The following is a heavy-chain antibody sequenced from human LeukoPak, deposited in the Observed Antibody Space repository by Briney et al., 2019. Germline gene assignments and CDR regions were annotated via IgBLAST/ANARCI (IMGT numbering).Heavy chain of an antibody. J-gene: IGHJ4*02. CDR2: IKRKGDDGTI. V-gene: IGHV3-15*01. Sequence: GGSLRLSCAASGFTFSNAWMSWVRQAPGRGLEWVGRIKRKGDDGTIDYAAPVKGRLSISRDDSKNTLYLQMSSLKSEDTAVYYCTAGTGRSDFDYWGQGTLVTVSS. CDR3: TAGTGRSDFDY. D-gene: IGHD3/OR15-3a*01. CDR1: GFTFSNAW.